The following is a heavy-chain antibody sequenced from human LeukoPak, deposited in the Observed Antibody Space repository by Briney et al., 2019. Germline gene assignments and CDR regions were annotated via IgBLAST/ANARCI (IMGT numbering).Heavy chain of an antibody. Sequence: GASVKVSCKASGYTFTGYYMHWVRQAPGQGLEWMGWINPNSGGTNYAQKFQGRVTMTRDTSISTAYMELSRLRSDDTAVYYCARDPTYYDILTGYYSRGWFDPWGQGTLVTVSS. D-gene: IGHD3-9*01. CDR3: ARDPTYYDILTGYYSRGWFDP. CDR2: INPNSGGT. CDR1: GYTFTGYY. V-gene: IGHV1-2*02. J-gene: IGHJ5*02.